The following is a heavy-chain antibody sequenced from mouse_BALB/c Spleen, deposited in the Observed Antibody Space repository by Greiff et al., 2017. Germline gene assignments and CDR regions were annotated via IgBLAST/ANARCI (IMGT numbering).Heavy chain of an antibody. V-gene: IGHV1-77*01. CDR2: IYPGSGST. CDR1: GYTFTDYV. CDR3: AREPPQGEWFAY. D-gene: IGHD3-2*02. J-gene: IGHJ3*01. Sequence: QVQLKESGPELVKPGASVKMSCKASGYTFTDYVISWVKQRTGQGLEWIGEIYPGSGSTYYNEKFKGKATLTADKSSNTAYLQLSSLTSEDTAVYYCAREPPQGEWFAYWGQGTLVTVSA.